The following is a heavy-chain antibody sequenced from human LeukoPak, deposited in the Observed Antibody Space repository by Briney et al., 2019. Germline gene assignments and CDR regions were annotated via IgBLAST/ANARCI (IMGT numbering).Heavy chain of an antibody. Sequence: GGSLRLSCAASGFTFSNYAMTWVRQAPGKRLEWVSGVSGRGTFYAESVRGRFTISRDNSKNMLFLQMNSLRGDDTAVYYCAKELAAADNPAFDYWGQGILVTVSS. V-gene: IGHV3-23*01. CDR2: VSGRGT. D-gene: IGHD6-13*01. J-gene: IGHJ4*02. CDR1: GFTFSNYA. CDR3: AKELAAADNPAFDY.